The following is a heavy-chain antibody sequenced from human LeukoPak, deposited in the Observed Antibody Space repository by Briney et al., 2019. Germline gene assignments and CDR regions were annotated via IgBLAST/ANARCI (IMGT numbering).Heavy chain of an antibody. D-gene: IGHD2-2*01. CDR3: ATSSQDIVVVPAAIGWFDP. V-gene: IGHV4-30-4*01. J-gene: IGHJ5*02. Sequence: PSQTLSLTCTVSGGSISSGDYYWSWIRQPPGKGLEWIGYIYYSGSTYYNPSLKSRVTISVDTSKNQFSLKLSSVTAADTAVYYCATSSQDIVVVPAAIGWFDPWGQGTLVTVSS. CDR1: GGSISSGDYY. CDR2: IYYSGST.